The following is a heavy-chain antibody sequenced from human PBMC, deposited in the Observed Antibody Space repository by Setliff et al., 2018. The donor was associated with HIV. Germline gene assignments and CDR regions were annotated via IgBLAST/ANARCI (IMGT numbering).Heavy chain of an antibody. CDR2: VYYSGTA. J-gene: IGHJ5*02. Sequence: ETLSLTCTVSGGSISTSGPGYYWGWVRQPPGGGLEWIGSVYYSGTAYYDPALKSRVTISVDPSKNQLSLWLTSVTAADTAVYYCSRHDMRHYAFWSGSPSHWFGRWGQGTLVTVCS. CDR1: GGSISTSGPGYY. V-gene: IGHV4-39*01. CDR3: SRHDMRHYAFWSGSPSHWFGR. D-gene: IGHD3-3*01.